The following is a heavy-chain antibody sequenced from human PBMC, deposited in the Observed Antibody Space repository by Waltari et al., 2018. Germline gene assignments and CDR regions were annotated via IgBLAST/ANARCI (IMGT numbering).Heavy chain of an antibody. V-gene: IGHV1-18*01. CDR1: GYSFTTYG. CDR2: ISVYNYNT. J-gene: IGHJ6*03. CDR3: ARVRNSFYYDMDV. Sequence: QVQLVQSGPEVKEPGDSVKVSCKASGYSFTTYGISWVRQVPGQGLEWMGWISVYNYNTDYGQKFQGRVTITTDISTGTVDMELRSLRSDDTAVYYCARVRNSFYYDMDVWGKGTTVTVSS.